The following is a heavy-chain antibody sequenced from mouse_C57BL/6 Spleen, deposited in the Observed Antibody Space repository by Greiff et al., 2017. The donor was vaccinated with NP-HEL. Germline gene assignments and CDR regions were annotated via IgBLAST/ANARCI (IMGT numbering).Heavy chain of an antibody. CDR1: GYTFTSYW. CDR3: ARGETTVVAPYAMDY. Sequence: QVQLQQPGAELVRPGTSVKLSCKASGYTFTSYWMHWVKQRPGQGLEWIGVIDPSDSYTNYNQKFKGKATLTVDTSSSTAYMQHSSLTSEDSAVYYCARGETTVVAPYAMDYWGQGTSVTVSS. D-gene: IGHD1-1*01. J-gene: IGHJ4*01. CDR2: IDPSDSYT. V-gene: IGHV1-59*01.